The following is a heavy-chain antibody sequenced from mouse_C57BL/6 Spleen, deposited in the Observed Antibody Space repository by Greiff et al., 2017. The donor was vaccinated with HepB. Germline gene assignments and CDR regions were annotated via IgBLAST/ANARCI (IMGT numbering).Heavy chain of an antibody. CDR2: IDPETGGT. V-gene: IGHV1-15*01. CDR1: GYTFTDYE. CDR3: TYSNYFAY. D-gene: IGHD2-5*01. Sequence: QVQLKQSGAELVRPGASVTLSCKASGYTFTDYEMHWVKQTPVHGLEWIGAIDPETGGTAYNQKFKGKAILTADKSSSTAYMELRSLTSEDSAVYYCTYSNYFAYWGQGTLVTVSA. J-gene: IGHJ3*01.